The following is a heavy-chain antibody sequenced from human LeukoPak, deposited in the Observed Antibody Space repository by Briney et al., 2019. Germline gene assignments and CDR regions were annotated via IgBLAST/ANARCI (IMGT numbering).Heavy chain of an antibody. J-gene: IGHJ4*02. CDR3: ARVARCTSCFDVDY. CDR2: INHSGST. CDR1: GGSFSGYY. V-gene: IGHV4-34*01. Sequence: SETLSLTCAVYGGSFSGYYWSWIRQPPGKGLGWIGKINHSGSTNYNPSLKSRVTISVDTSKNQFSPTLSSVTAADTAVYYCARVARCTSCFDVDYWGQGTLVTVSS. D-gene: IGHD2-2*01.